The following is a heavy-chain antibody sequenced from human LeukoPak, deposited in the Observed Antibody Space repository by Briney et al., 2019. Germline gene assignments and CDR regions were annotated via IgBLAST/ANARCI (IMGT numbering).Heavy chain of an antibody. Sequence: ASVKVSCKASGGTFSSYAISWVRQAPGQGLEWMGRIIPILGIANYAQKFQGRVTITADKSTSTAYMELSSLRSEDTAVYYCARMMDDSSGYYRGSFDYWGQGTLVTVSS. CDR3: ARMMDDSSGYYRGSFDY. CDR1: GGTFSSYA. CDR2: IIPILGIA. J-gene: IGHJ4*02. V-gene: IGHV1-69*10. D-gene: IGHD3-22*01.